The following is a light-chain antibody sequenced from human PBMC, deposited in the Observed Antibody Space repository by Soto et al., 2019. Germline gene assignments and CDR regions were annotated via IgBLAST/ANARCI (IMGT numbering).Light chain of an antibody. CDR3: QQANSFPFT. J-gene: IGKJ3*01. CDR1: QIINKW. Sequence: DIQMTQSPSSVSASVGDRVTISCRATQIINKWLAWYQQKSGEAPTLLIYAASTLQSGVPSRFSGSGSGTDFNLTITSLQPEDVATSYCQQANSFPFTCGPGTKVNI. V-gene: IGKV1-12*01. CDR2: AAS.